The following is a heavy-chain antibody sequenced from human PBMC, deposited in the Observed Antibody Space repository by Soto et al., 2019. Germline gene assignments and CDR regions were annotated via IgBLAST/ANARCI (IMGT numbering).Heavy chain of an antibody. CDR1: GGSISNHY. D-gene: IGHD7-27*01. CDR3: TRANLSSEY. Sequence: QVQLQESGPGLVKPSETLSLTCSVSGGSISNHYWSWIRQPPGKGLEWIVYIYYNGNPNYNPSLKRRVTMSVDTSRYQISMKLTTVTAADTAVYYCTRANLSSEYWGHGTLVTVSS. J-gene: IGHJ4*01. CDR2: IYYNGNP. V-gene: IGHV4-59*11.